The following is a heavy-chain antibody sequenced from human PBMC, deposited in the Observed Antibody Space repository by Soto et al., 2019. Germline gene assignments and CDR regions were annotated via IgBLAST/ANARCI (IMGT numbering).Heavy chain of an antibody. D-gene: IGHD6-6*01. CDR2: IIPIFGTA. Sequence: GASVKVSCKASGGTFSSYAISWVRQAPGQGLEWMGGIIPIFGTANYAQKFQGRVTITADKSTSTAYMELSSLRSEDTAVYYCARMGIAARLAYFDYWGQGTLVTVS. J-gene: IGHJ4*02. CDR3: ARMGIAARLAYFDY. CDR1: GGTFSSYA. V-gene: IGHV1-69*06.